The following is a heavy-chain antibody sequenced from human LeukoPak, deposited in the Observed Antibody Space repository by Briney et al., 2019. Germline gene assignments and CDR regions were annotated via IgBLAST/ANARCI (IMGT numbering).Heavy chain of an antibody. D-gene: IGHD4-17*01. CDR3: ARDREDYGSGMDV. CDR2: IIPILGIA. CDR1: GGTFSSYA. V-gene: IGHV1-69*04. Sequence: SVKVSCKASGGTFSSYAISWVRQAPGQGLERMGRIIPILGIANYAQKFQGRVTITADRSTSTAYMELSSLRSEDTAMYYCARDREDYGSGMDVWGQGTTVTVSS. J-gene: IGHJ6*02.